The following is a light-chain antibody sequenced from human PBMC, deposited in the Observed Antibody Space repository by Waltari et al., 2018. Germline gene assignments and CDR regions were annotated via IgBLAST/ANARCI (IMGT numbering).Light chain of an antibody. Sequence: TLSCRASQSISRNLAWYQQKPGQAPRLLIYGASTRATGIPARFSGSGSGTEFTLTISSLQSEDFAVYYCQQYNNWRTFGQGTKLEIK. CDR3: QQYNNWRT. CDR1: QSISRN. CDR2: GAS. V-gene: IGKV3-15*01. J-gene: IGKJ2*01.